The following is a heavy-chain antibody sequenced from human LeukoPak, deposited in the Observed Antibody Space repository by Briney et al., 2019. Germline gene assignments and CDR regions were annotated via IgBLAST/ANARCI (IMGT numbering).Heavy chain of an antibody. D-gene: IGHD3-3*01. CDR3: ARVRFLEWLLSGLDY. CDR1: GYTFTSYG. Sequence: ASVKVSCKASGYTFTSYGITWVRQAPGQGLEWMGWISAYNGDTNYAQKLQGRVTMTTDTSTSTAYTELRSLRSDDTAVYYCARVRFLEWLLSGLDYWGQGTLVTVSS. CDR2: ISAYNGDT. J-gene: IGHJ4*02. V-gene: IGHV1-18*01.